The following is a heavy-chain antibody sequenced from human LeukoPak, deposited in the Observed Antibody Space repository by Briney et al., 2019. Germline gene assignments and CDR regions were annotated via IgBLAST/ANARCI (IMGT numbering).Heavy chain of an antibody. V-gene: IGHV3-30*18. D-gene: IGHD4-17*01. CDR1: GFTFSNYG. CDR3: AKPIMTTVTTLGLYFDF. J-gene: IGHJ4*02. CDR2: ISYDGTKR. Sequence: YPGGSLRLSCAASGFTFSNYGMHWVRQAPGKGLEWVAVISYDGTKRYYADPVKGRFTISRDNSKNTLYLQMNSLRAEDTAVYYCAKPIMTTVTTLGLYFDFWGQGALVTVSS.